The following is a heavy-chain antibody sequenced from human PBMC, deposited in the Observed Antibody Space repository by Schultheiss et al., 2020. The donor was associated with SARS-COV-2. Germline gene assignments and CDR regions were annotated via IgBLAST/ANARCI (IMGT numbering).Heavy chain of an antibody. V-gene: IGHV3-21*01. D-gene: IGHD3-22*01. J-gene: IGHJ4*02. CDR3: ARDPRRYYDSSGHFDY. CDR1: GFSFSTNS. CDR2: ISGSSYYI. Sequence: GGSLRLSCVASGFSFSTNSMNWVRQAPGKGLEWVSSISGSSYYIYYADSVKGRFTISRDNSKNTLYLQMNSLRAEDTAVYYCARDPRRYYDSSGHFDYWGQGTLVTVSS.